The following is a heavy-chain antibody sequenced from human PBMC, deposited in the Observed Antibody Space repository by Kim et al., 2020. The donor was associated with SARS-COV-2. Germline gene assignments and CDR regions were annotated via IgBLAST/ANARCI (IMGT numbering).Heavy chain of an antibody. D-gene: IGHD5-18*01. CDR3: ARDTADTAMDRGIDY. CDR1: GGSISSYY. J-gene: IGHJ4*02. Sequence: SETLSLTCTVSGGSISSYYWSWIRQPPGKGLEWIGYIYYSGSTNYNPSLKSRVTISVDTSKNQFSLKLSSVTAADTAVYYCARDTADTAMDRGIDYWGQGTLVTVSS. V-gene: IGHV4-59*13. CDR2: IYYSGST.